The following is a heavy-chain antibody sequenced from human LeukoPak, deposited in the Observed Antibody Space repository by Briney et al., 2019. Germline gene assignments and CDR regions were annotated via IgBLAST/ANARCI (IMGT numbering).Heavy chain of an antibody. J-gene: IGHJ4*02. V-gene: IGHV3-48*03. CDR1: GFTFSNYE. CDR3: ARESDSGGYRFDY. Sequence: GGSLRLSCAASGFTFSNYELIWVRQAPGKGLEWLSYISSSGDRSLYADAVRGRATISRDNAKNSLYLQMNSLSTEDTAVYHCARESDSGGYRFDYWGQGSLVTVSS. D-gene: IGHD3-22*01. CDR2: ISSSGDRS.